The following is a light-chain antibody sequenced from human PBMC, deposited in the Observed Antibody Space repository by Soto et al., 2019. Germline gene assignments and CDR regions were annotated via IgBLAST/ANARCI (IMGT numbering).Light chain of an antibody. V-gene: IGKV1-5*01. CDR1: QSIGTW. CDR3: QQYNGYSYT. J-gene: IGKJ2*01. CDR2: DAS. Sequence: DTQMTQSPSTLSASVGDRVTITCRASQSIGTWMAWYQQIRGKAPKLLIFDASTLQSGVPSRFSGSGSGTEFTLTISSLHPDDFATYYCQQYNGYSYTFGQGTKLEI.